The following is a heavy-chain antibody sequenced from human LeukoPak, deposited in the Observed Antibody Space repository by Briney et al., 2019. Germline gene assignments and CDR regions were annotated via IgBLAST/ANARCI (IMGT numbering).Heavy chain of an antibody. D-gene: IGHD5-18*01. J-gene: IGHJ4*02. CDR1: GSSLRELS. CDR3: AAGRPYSLLDY. V-gene: IGHV1-24*01. CDR2: FDVIDSET. Sequence: ASVKVSCTVSGSSLRELSLNWVRQAPGKGLEWMGGFDVIDSETFYAQKFQGRVTMTEDSSTDTAYMELRSLTSDDTALYYCAAGRPYSLLDYWGQGTLVTVSS.